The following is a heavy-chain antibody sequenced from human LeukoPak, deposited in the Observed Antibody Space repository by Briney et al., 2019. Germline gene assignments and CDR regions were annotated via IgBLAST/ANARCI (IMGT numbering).Heavy chain of an antibody. CDR1: GFTFSSCG. Sequence: HPGGSLRLSCAASGFTFSSCGMHWVRQAPGKGLEWVALISDDGRNKYYADSVKGRFTISRDNSKNTLYLQMNSLRAEDTAVYYCARARDRSGWYYYYGVDVWGQGTTVTVSS. D-gene: IGHD6-19*01. CDR3: ARARDRSGWYYYYGVDV. V-gene: IGHV3-30*03. J-gene: IGHJ6*02. CDR2: ISDDGRNK.